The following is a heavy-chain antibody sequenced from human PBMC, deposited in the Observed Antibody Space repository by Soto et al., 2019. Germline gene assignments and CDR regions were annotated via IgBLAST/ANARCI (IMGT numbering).Heavy chain of an antibody. CDR1: XXXXXXXXXX. D-gene: IGHD3-10*01. V-gene: IGHV4-39*01. CDR2: IYYSGST. J-gene: IGHJ4*02. Sequence: QLQLQESGPGLVKPSETLSLTCTVSXXXXXXXXXXXXXXXXXXXXXLEWIGSIYYSGSTYYNPSLKSRVXXXVXXXXXXFXXXLXXXXXXXTXVYYCXRHXGXGLYYFDYWGQGTLVTVSS. CDR3: XRHXGXGLYYFDY.